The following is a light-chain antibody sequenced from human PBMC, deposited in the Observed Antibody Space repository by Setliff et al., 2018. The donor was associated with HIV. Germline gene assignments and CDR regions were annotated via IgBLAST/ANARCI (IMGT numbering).Light chain of an antibody. CDR1: SNDVGRYNL. Sequence: QSVLTQPASVSGSPGQAITISCTGTSNDVGRYNLVSWYQQYTGKAPKVIIYEVIKRPSGVSSRFSGSKSGNTASLTISGLQAEDEADFYCCSYAGSSAPVVFGGGTKVTVL. CDR2: EVI. V-gene: IGLV2-23*02. CDR3: CSYAGSSAPVV. J-gene: IGLJ3*02.